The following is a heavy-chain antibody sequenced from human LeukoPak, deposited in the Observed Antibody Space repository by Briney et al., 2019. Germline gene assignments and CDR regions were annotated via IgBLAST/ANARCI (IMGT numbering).Heavy chain of an antibody. CDR1: GFTVSSTY. V-gene: IGHV3-53*01. CDR2: IYAGGNT. Sequence: PGGSLRLSCAASGFTVSSTYLSWVRQAPGKGLEWVSVIYAGGNTYYADSVKGRFTISRDDSKNTVYLQMNNLRAEDTAVYYCARDRGATAGRGGWFDPWGQGTLVTVSS. D-gene: IGHD6-13*01. J-gene: IGHJ5*02. CDR3: ARDRGATAGRGGWFDP.